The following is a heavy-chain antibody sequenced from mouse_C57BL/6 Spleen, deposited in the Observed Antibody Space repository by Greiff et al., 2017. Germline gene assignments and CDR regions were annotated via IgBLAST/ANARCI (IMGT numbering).Heavy chain of an antibody. V-gene: IGHV5-17*01. Sequence: EVQLVESGGGLVKPGGSLKLSCAASGFTFSDYGMHWVRQAPEKGLEWVAYLSSGSNTIYYADTVKGRFTISRAHAKNTLFLQRTSLRSEDTAVYYCARLFDYWGQGTTLTVSS. CDR2: LSSGSNTI. J-gene: IGHJ2*01. CDR3: ARLFDY. CDR1: GFTFSDYG.